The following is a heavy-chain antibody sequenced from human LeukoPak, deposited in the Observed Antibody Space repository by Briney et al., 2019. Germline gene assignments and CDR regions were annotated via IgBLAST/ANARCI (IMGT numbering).Heavy chain of an antibody. CDR2: ISGSGGST. J-gene: IGHJ3*02. Sequence: GGSLRLSCAASGFTFSSYAMSWVRQAPGKGLEGVSAISGSGGSTYYADSVKGRFTISRDNSKNTLYLQMNSLRAEDTAVYYCAKAPYYYDSSGYYCAFDIWGQGTMVTVSS. V-gene: IGHV3-23*01. D-gene: IGHD3-22*01. CDR3: AKAPYYYDSSGYYCAFDI. CDR1: GFTFSSYA.